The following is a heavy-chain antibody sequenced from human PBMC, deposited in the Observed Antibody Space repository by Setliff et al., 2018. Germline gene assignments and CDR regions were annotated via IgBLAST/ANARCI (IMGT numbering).Heavy chain of an antibody. J-gene: IGHJ4*01. CDR1: GGPMRSFY. V-gene: IGHV4-39*07. D-gene: IGHD7-27*01. Sequence: SETLSLTCTVSGGPMRSFYWGWIRQPPGKGLEWIGSIYNSGYTHYKPSLQSRATISVDTSKSQFSLNLSNVTAADTAVYYCASGLGFDYWGPGSLVTVSS. CDR2: IYNSGYT. CDR3: ASGLGFDY.